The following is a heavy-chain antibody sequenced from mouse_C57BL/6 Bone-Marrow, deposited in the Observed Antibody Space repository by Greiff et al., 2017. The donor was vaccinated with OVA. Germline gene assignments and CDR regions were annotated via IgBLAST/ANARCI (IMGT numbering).Heavy chain of an antibody. V-gene: IGHV1-82*01. Sequence: QVQLQQSGPELVKPGASVKISCKASGSAFSSSGMNWVKQRPGKGLEWIGRIYPGDGDTNYNGKFKGKATLTADKSSSTAYMQLSSLTSEDSAVYFCARLRPDYWGQGTTLTVSS. CDR2: IYPGDGDT. CDR3: ARLRPDY. CDR1: GSAFSSSG. D-gene: IGHD2-12*01. J-gene: IGHJ2*01.